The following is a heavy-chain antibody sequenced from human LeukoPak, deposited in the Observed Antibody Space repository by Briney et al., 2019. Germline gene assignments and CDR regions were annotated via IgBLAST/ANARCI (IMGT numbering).Heavy chain of an antibody. J-gene: IGHJ3*02. CDR2: IYYSGST. CDR1: GGAISSYY. D-gene: IGHD3-10*01. Sequence: PSETLSVTCTVSGGAISSYYWSWIRQPPGKRLEWIGYIYYSGSTNYNPSLKSRVTISVDTSKNQFSLKLSSVTAADTAVYYCARDREYYGSGSYHDAFDIWGQGTMVTVSS. CDR3: ARDREYYGSGSYHDAFDI. V-gene: IGHV4-59*01.